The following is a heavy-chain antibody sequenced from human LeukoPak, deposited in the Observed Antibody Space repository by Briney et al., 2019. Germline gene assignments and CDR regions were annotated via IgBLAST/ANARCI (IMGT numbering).Heavy chain of an antibody. J-gene: IGHJ4*02. CDR1: GFTFNNYG. V-gene: IGHV3-30*02. Sequence: GGSLRLSCAASGFTFNNYGMHWVRQAPGKGLEWVAFIRYDGSNKYYADSVKGRFTISRDNSKNTLYLQMNSLRAEDTAVYSCVKDGGQRLLLFYNGDNWGQGSLVTVSS. D-gene: IGHD5-24*01. CDR3: VKDGGQRLLLFYNGDN. CDR2: IRYDGSNK.